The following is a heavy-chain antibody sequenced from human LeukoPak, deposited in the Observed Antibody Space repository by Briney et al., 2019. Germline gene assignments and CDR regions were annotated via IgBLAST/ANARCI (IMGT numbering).Heavy chain of an antibody. V-gene: IGHV4-59*01. Sequence: SSETLSLTCTVSGASITNYYWSWIRQPPGKGLEWIGYIYYTGSTNYNLSLKSRVTISVDTSKNLFSLKLSSVTAADTAVYFCAGGGDSGGYYYPMFDYWGQGILVTVSS. CDR2: IYYTGST. CDR1: GASITNYY. D-gene: IGHD3-22*01. J-gene: IGHJ4*02. CDR3: AGGGDSGGYYYPMFDY.